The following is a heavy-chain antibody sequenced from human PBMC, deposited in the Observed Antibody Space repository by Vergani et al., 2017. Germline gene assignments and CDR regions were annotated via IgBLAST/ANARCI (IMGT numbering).Heavy chain of an antibody. CDR3: ARLEQQLVPRNQATDY. CDR1: GGTFSSYT. CDR2: IIPILGIA. D-gene: IGHD6-13*01. V-gene: IGHV1-69*02. Sequence: QVQLVQSGAEVKKPGSSVKVSCKASGGTFSSYTISWVRQAPGQGLEWMGRIIPILGIANYAQKFQGRVTITADESTSTAYMELSSLRSEDTAVYYCARLEQQLVPRNQATDYWGQGTLVTVSS. J-gene: IGHJ4*02.